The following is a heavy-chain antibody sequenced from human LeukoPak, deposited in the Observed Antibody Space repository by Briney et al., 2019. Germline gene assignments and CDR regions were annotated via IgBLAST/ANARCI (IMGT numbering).Heavy chain of an antibody. Sequence: PSQTLSLTCIVSGGSIFIGDYYWSWIRQPPGKGLEWIGYIYFNGDTYYSPSLKSQVTISVDTSKNQFSLKLSSVTAADKAVYYCARAGVVPAAINRAFDIWGQGSVVTVS. J-gene: IGHJ3*02. D-gene: IGHD2-2*02. CDR2: IYFNGDT. CDR3: ARAGVVPAAINRAFDI. V-gene: IGHV4-30-4*08. CDR1: GGSIFIGDYY.